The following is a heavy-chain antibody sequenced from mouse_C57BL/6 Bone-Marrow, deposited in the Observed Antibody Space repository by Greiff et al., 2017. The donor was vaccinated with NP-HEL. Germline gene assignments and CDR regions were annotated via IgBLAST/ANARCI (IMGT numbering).Heavy chain of an antibody. D-gene: IGHD1-1*01. V-gene: IGHV1-64*01. CDR3: ARSGLWGTTVVEPYGYFDV. CDR2: IHPNSGST. Sequence: QVQLQQPGAELVKPGASVKLSCKASGYTFTSYWMHWVKQRPGQGLEWIGMIHPNSGSTNYNEKFKSKATLTVDKSSSTAYMQLSSLTSEDSAVYYCARSGLWGTTVVEPYGYFDVWGTGTTVTVSS. J-gene: IGHJ1*03. CDR1: GYTFTSYW.